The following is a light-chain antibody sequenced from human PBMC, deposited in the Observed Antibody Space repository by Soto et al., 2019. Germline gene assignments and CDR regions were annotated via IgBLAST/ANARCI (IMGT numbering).Light chain of an antibody. CDR1: QSVSSSY. Sequence: SLSPGERATLSCRASQSVSSSYLAWYQQKPGQAPRLLIYGASSRATGIPDRFSGSGSGTDFTLTISRLEPEDFAVYYCQQYGSSLFTFGPGTKVDI. J-gene: IGKJ3*01. CDR3: QQYGSSLFT. V-gene: IGKV3-20*01. CDR2: GAS.